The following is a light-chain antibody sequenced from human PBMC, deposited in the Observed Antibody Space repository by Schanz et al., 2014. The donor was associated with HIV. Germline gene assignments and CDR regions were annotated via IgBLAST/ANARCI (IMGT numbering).Light chain of an antibody. V-gene: IGLV2-14*01. CDR1: SSDVGGYNH. J-gene: IGLJ2*01. CDR3: SSYTSSSIL. CDR2: EVI. Sequence: QSALTQPASVSGSPGQSITISCTGTSSDVGGYNHVSWYQQHPGKAPKLMIYEVIKRPSGVPDRFSGSKSGSTASLTVSGLQPEDEADYYCSSYTSSSILFGGGTKLTVL.